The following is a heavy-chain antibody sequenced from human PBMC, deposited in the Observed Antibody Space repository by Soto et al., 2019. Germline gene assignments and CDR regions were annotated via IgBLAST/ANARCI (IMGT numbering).Heavy chain of an antibody. V-gene: IGHV3-30*18. D-gene: IGHD3-22*01. Sequence: QVQLVESGGGVVQPGRSLRLSCAASGFTFSSYGMHWVRQAPGKGLEWVAVISYDGSNKYYADSVKGRFTISRDNSKNTLYLQMNSLRAEDTAVYYCAKDGHDYYDSSGYYFVWGQGTLVTVSS. CDR2: ISYDGSNK. CDR1: GFTFSSYG. CDR3: AKDGHDYYDSSGYYFV. J-gene: IGHJ4*02.